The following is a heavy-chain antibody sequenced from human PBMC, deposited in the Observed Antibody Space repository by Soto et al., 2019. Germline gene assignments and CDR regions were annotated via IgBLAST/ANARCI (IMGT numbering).Heavy chain of an antibody. D-gene: IGHD2-8*01. CDR3: AADAPHCANGVCYMGSTYYYYYGMDV. V-gene: IGHV1-58*02. J-gene: IGHJ6*02. Sequence: RASVKVSCKASGFTFPSSAMQWVRQARGQRLEWIGWIVVGSGNTNYAQKFQERVTITRDMSTSTAYMELSSLRSEDTAVYYCAADAPHCANGVCYMGSTYYYYYGMDVWGQGTTVTVSS. CDR1: GFTFPSSA. CDR2: IVVGSGNT.